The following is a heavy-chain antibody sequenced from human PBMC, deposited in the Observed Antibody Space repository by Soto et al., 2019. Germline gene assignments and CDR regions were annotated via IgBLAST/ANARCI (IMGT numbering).Heavy chain of an antibody. Sequence: SETLSLTCTVSGGSISSGGYYWSWIRQHPGKGLEWIGYIYYSGSTYYNPSLKSRVTISVDTSKNQFSLKLSSVTAADTAVYYCARGVYYDSSGYPPNYYYYGMDVWGQGTTVTVSS. V-gene: IGHV4-31*03. CDR1: GGSISSGGYY. D-gene: IGHD3-22*01. J-gene: IGHJ6*02. CDR2: IYYSGST. CDR3: ARGVYYDSSGYPPNYYYYGMDV.